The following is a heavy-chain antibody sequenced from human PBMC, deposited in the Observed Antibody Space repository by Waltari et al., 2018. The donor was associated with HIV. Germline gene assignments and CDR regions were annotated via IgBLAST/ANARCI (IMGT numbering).Heavy chain of an antibody. Sequence: LSCAASGFTFMSWVRQAPGKGLEWVAKIKEDGGDKYYVDSVKGRFTISRDNAKNSLYLQMNSLRAEDTAVYYCAREPDFSYYMDFRGKGTTVTVS. V-gene: IGHV3-7*01. CDR1: GFTF. CDR2: IKEDGGDK. CDR3: AREPDFSYYMDF. J-gene: IGHJ6*03.